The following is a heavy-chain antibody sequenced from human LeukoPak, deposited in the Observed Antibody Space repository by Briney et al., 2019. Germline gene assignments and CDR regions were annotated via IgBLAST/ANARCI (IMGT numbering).Heavy chain of an antibody. CDR1: GYTFTSYD. J-gene: IGHJ6*03. D-gene: IGHD3-10*01. CDR2: MNPNSGNT. CDR3: ARFQKGRQDNLKDRFYYYMDV. Sequence: ASVKVSCKASGYTFTSYDINWVRQASGQGLEWMGWMNPNSGNTGYAQKFQGRVTMTINTAIGTAYMELSSLRSEDTAVYYCARFQKGRQDNLKDRFYYYMDVWGKGTTVTVSS. V-gene: IGHV1-8*01.